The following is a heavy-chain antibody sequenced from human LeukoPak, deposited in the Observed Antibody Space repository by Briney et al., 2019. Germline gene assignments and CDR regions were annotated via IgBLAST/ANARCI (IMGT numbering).Heavy chain of an antibody. Sequence: GGSLRLSCAASGFTFSSYAMSWVRQAPGKGLEWVSAISGSGGSTYYADSVKGRFTISRDNSKNTLYLQMNSLRAEDTAVYYCAKSMITSGGVIDTPADYWGQGTLVTVSS. J-gene: IGHJ4*02. V-gene: IGHV3-23*01. CDR1: GFTFSSYA. CDR3: AKSMITSGGVIDTPADY. D-gene: IGHD3-16*02. CDR2: ISGSGGST.